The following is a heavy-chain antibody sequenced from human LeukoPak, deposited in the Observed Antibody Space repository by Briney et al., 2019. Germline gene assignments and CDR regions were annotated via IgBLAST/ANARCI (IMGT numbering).Heavy chain of an antibody. CDR3: ARPDDDY. Sequence: SETLSLTCTVSGGSVSSSSYYWGWIRQPPGKGLEWIGSIYYSGSTYYNPSLKSRVTISVDTSKNQFSLKLSSVIAADTAVYYCARPDDDYWGQGTLVTVSS. V-gene: IGHV4-39*01. CDR2: IYYSGST. J-gene: IGHJ4*02. CDR1: GGSVSSSSYY.